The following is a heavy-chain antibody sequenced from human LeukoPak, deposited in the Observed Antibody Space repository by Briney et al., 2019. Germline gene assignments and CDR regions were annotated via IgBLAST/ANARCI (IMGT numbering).Heavy chain of an antibody. CDR2: INQDGSDK. Sequence: KAGGSLRLSCAASGFTFSDSWMSWVRQAPGKGLEWVANINQDGSDKYYVDSVKGRFTISRDNSKNSLYPQMNSLRTEDTALYYCAKDEAYSGYDGGLDYWGQGTLVTVSS. D-gene: IGHD5-12*01. CDR3: AKDEAYSGYDGGLDY. V-gene: IGHV3-7*03. CDR1: GFTFSDSW. J-gene: IGHJ4*02.